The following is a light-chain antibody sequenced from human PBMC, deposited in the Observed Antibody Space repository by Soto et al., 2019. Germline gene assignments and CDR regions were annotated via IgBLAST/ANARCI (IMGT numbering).Light chain of an antibody. J-gene: IGLJ3*02. CDR1: SSDVGGYNY. V-gene: IGLV2-14*01. CDR3: SSYTSSTPGV. Sequence: HSALTQPASVSGSPGQSITISCTGTSSDVGGYNYVSWYQQHPGKAPKLMIYDVSNRPSGVSIRFSGSKSGNTASLTISGLQAEDEADYYCSSYTSSTPGVFGGGTKLTVL. CDR2: DVS.